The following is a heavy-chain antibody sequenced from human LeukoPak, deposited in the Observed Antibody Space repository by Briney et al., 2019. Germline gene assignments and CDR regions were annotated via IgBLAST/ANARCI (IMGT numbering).Heavy chain of an antibody. CDR2: MNPNTGVT. V-gene: IGHV1-2*02. J-gene: IGHJ4*02. CDR1: GYSFNVNY. D-gene: IGHD6-13*01. CDR3: ARGAGSSWFDY. Sequence: ASVEVSCKASGYSFNVNYMHWVRLAPGQGLEWMGWMNPNTGVTNFAQKFQGRVTMTRDTSIRTAYMELSRLTSDDTAVYYCARGAGSSWFDYWGQGTLVTVSS.